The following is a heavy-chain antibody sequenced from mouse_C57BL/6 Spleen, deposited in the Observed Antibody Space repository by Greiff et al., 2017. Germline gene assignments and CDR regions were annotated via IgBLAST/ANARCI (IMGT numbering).Heavy chain of an antibody. V-gene: IGHV2-5*01. CDR1: GFSLTSYG. CDR2: IWRGGST. Sequence: QVQLKQSGPGLVQPSQSLSITCTVSGFSLTSYGVHWVRQSPGKGLEWLGVIWRGGSTDYNAAFMSRLSITKDNSKSQVFFKMNRLQADDTAIYYGAKGDYYGSSGYFDVWGTGTTVTVSS. CDR3: AKGDYYGSSGYFDV. D-gene: IGHD1-1*01. J-gene: IGHJ1*03.